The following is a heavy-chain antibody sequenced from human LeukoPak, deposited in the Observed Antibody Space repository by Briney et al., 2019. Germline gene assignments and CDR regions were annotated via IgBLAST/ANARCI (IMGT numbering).Heavy chain of an antibody. J-gene: IGHJ5*02. CDR1: GYTLTELS. CDR2: FDPEDGET. Sequence: ASVKVSCKVSGYTLTELSMHWVRQAPGKGLEWMGGFDPEDGETIYAQKFQGRVTMTEDTSTDTAYMELSSLRSEDTAVHYCATDKPHYYDSSGYLTWGQGTLVTVSS. D-gene: IGHD3-22*01. CDR3: ATDKPHYYDSSGYLT. V-gene: IGHV1-24*01.